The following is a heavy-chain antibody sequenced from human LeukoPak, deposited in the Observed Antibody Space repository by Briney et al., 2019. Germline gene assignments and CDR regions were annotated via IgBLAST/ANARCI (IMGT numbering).Heavy chain of an antibody. J-gene: IGHJ4*02. CDR1: GGSISSSSYY. CDR3: ARDSPYYYGSGSYFY. D-gene: IGHD3-10*01. Sequence: SETLSLTCTVSGGSISSSSYYWGWIRQPPGKGLEWIGSIFYIGSTYYNPSLKSRVTISVDTSKNQFSLKLSSVTAADTAVYYCARDSPYYYGSGSYFYWGQGTLVTVSS. V-gene: IGHV4-39*07. CDR2: IFYIGST.